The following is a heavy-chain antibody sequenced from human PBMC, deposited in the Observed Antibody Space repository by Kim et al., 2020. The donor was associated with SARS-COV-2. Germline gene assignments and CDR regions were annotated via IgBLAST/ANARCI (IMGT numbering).Heavy chain of an antibody. J-gene: IGHJ4*02. Sequence: YSPSFQGQVTISADKSINPAYLQWGSLKASDTAVYYCARRDRQWLDPFDYWGQGTLVTVSS. D-gene: IGHD6-19*01. V-gene: IGHV5-51*01. CDR3: ARRDRQWLDPFDY.